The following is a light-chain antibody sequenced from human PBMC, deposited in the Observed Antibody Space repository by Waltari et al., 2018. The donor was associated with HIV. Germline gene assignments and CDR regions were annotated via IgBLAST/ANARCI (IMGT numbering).Light chain of an antibody. J-gene: IGLJ3*02. CDR3: AAWDDSLSGRV. CDR2: GKN. CDR1: SSNIGSSY. Sequence: QSVLTQPPSASGTPGQRVTISCSGSSSNIGSSYIYWYQQLPGTPPKLVVEGKNQRPSGVPDRFSGSKSGTSASLAISGLRSEDEADYYCAAWDDSLSGRVFGGGTKLTVL. V-gene: IGLV1-47*01.